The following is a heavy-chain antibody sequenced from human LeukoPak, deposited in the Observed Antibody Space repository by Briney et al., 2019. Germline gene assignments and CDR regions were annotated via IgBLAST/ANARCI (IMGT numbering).Heavy chain of an antibody. J-gene: IGHJ5*02. D-gene: IGHD5-24*01. V-gene: IGHV4-4*02. CDR2: IYHSGST. CDR3: ARDRTNTGWLEANWFDP. CDR1: GGSISSSNW. Sequence: PSGTLSLTCAVSGGSISSSNWWSWVRQPPGKGLEWIGEIYHSGSTNYNPSLKSRVTISVDKSKNQFSLKLSSVTAADTAVYYCARDRTNTGWLEANWFDPWGQGTLVTVSS.